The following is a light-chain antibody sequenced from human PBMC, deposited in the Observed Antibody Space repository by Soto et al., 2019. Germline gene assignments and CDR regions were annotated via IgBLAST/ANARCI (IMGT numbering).Light chain of an antibody. J-gene: IGLJ2*01. CDR3: QTWGTCILV. CDR2: LNSDGSH. V-gene: IGLV4-69*01. Sequence: QSVLTQAPSASASLGDSVKLTCTLSSGHSSDAIVWHQQQPEKGPRYLMKLNSDGSHIKGDGIPDRFSGSSSGAERYLTISSLQSEDEADYYCQTWGTCILVFGGGTKLTVL. CDR1: SGHSSDA.